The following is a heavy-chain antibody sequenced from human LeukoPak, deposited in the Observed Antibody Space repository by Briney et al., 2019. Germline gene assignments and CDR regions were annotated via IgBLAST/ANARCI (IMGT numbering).Heavy chain of an antibody. CDR2: VFYTGTT. J-gene: IGHJ4*02. CDR3: ARGITVTTTSDHLDF. D-gene: IGHD4-17*01. CDR1: GGSISSHY. V-gene: IGHV4-59*11. Sequence: PSETLSLTCTVSGGSISSHYWNWIRQPPGKGLEWIGHVFYTGTTKYHPSLKSRIAISVDTSSNQFSQKLRSVTTADTAVYYCARGITVTTTSDHLDFWGQGILVTVPS.